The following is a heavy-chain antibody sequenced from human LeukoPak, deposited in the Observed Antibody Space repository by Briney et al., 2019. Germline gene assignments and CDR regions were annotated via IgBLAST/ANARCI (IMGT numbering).Heavy chain of an antibody. D-gene: IGHD3-10*01. CDR1: GFIFRNYA. CDR2: IQFKTDGGTT. V-gene: IGHV3-15*01. J-gene: IGHJ5*02. Sequence: GGSLRLSCAASGFIFRNYAMHWVRQAPGKGLEWVGRIQFKTDGGTTDYAAPVRGRFTISGDDSKNTLYLQMNSLRTEDTAVYYCTTYGSGSYNHWGQGTLVTVSS. CDR3: TTYGSGSYNH.